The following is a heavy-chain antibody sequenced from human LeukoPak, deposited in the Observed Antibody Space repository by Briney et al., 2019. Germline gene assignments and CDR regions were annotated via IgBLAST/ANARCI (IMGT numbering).Heavy chain of an antibody. D-gene: IGHD6-25*01. CDR2: IIPIFGTA. J-gene: IGHJ4*02. Sequence: SVKVSCKASGGTFSSYAISWVRQAPGQGLEWMGGIIPIFGTANYAQKFQGRVTVTTDESTSTAYMELSSLRSEDAAVYYCARGPRLPWSYYFDYWGQGTLVTVSS. CDR1: GGTFSSYA. V-gene: IGHV1-69*05. CDR3: ARGPRLPWSYYFDY.